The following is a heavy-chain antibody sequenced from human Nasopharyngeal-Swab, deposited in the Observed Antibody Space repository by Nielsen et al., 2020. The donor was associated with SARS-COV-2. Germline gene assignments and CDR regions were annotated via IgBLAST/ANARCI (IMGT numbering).Heavy chain of an antibody. V-gene: IGHV3-53*01. Sequence: VRQAPGKGLEWVSVIYSGGSTYYADSVKGRFTISRDNSKNTLYLQMNSLRAEDTAVYYCARALLVGGYYFDYWGQGTLVTVFS. CDR2: IYSGGST. J-gene: IGHJ4*02. D-gene: IGHD6-13*01. CDR3: ARALLVGGYYFDY.